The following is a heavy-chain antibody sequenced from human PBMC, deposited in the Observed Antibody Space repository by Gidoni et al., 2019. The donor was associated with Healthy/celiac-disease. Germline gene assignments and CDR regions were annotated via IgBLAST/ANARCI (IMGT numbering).Heavy chain of an antibody. J-gene: IGHJ6*02. CDR1: GGSFSGYY. D-gene: IGHD3-10*01. CDR2: INHSGST. V-gene: IGHV4-34*01. Sequence: QVQLQQWGAGLLKPSETLSLTCAVYGGSFSGYYWSWIRQPPGKGLEWIGEINHSGSTNYNPSLKSRVTISVDTSKNQFSLKLSSVTAADTAVYYCARGWAYYGSSYGMDVWGQGTTVTVSS. CDR3: ARGWAYYGSSYGMDV.